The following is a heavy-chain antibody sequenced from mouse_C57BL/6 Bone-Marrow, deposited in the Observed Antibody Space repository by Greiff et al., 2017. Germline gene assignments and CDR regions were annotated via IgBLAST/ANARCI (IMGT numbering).Heavy chain of an antibody. J-gene: IGHJ2*01. CDR3: ARDGDY. CDR2: ILPGSGST. V-gene: IGHV1-9*01. CDR1: GYTFTGYW. Sequence: QVQLQQSGAELMKPGASVKLSCKATGYTFTGYWIAWVKQSPGHGLEWIGEILPGSGSTNYHEKFKGKATFTADTSSNTAYMQLSSLTTEDSAIYYCARDGDYWGTGTTLTVSS.